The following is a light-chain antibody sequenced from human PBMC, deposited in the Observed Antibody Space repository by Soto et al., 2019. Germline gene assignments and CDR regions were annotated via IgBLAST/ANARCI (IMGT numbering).Light chain of an antibody. V-gene: IGKV3-20*01. CDR1: QSVNSGY. CDR3: QQYGSSST. Sequence: EIVLTQSPGTVSLSPGERATLSCRASQSVNSGYLAWYQQKPGQAPRLLIYGASSRATGIPDRFSGSGSGTDFTLTISRLEPEDFAVYYCQQYGSSSTFGQGTKVEIK. CDR2: GAS. J-gene: IGKJ1*01.